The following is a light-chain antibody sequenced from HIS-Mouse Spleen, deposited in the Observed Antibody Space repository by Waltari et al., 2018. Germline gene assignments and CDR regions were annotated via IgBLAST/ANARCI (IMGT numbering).Light chain of an antibody. Sequence: SSELTQDPAVSVALGQTVRITCQGDSLRSYYASWYQQKPGQAPVIVNYGKNNRPSGILDRFSGPSSGNTASLTIPGAQAEDEAEYYCNSRDSSGNHVVFGGGTKLTVL. CDR3: NSRDSSGNHVV. V-gene: IGLV3-19*01. CDR1: SLRSYY. CDR2: GKN. J-gene: IGLJ2*01.